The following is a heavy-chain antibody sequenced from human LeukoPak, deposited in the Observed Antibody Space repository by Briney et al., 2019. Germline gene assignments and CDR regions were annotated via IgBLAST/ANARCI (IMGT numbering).Heavy chain of an antibody. D-gene: IGHD1-1*01. CDR1: GFTFSNYA. V-gene: IGHV3-30*04. Sequence: PGGSLRLSCAASGFTFSNYAMHWVRQAPGKGLEWVSAISYDGNNKYYADSVKGRFTISRDNSKNTLYLQMNSLRAEDTTVYYCARESVEFPTFDYWGQGTLVTVAS. CDR2: ISYDGNNK. CDR3: ARESVEFPTFDY. J-gene: IGHJ4*02.